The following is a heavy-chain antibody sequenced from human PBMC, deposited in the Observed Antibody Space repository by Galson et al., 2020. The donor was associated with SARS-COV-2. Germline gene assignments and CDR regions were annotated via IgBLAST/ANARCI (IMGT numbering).Heavy chain of an antibody. CDR1: GGSFSNYY. CDR3: ARHNSRDELYCGMDV. CDR2: MYYSGTT. D-gene: IGHD3-22*01. J-gene: IGHJ6*02. Sequence: ASETLSLPCTVSGGSFSNYYWSWIRQPPGKGLEWIGFMYYSGTTNYNPSLKRRVTISVDTPKNHLTLRLSSVNAADTAGYYCARHNSRDELYCGMDVWGQGTTVTVSS. V-gene: IGHV4-59*08.